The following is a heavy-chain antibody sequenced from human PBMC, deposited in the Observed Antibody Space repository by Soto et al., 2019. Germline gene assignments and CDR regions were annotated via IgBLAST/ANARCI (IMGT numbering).Heavy chain of an antibody. Sequence: GXSVKVSCKASGGTFSSYAISWVRQAPGQGLEWMGGIIPIFGTANYAQKFQGRVTITADESTSTAYMEPSSLRSEDTAVYYCARVDYDFWSGYYDYYYGMDVWGQGTTVTVSS. D-gene: IGHD3-3*01. V-gene: IGHV1-69*13. CDR3: ARVDYDFWSGYYDYYYGMDV. CDR2: IIPIFGTA. J-gene: IGHJ6*02. CDR1: GGTFSSYA.